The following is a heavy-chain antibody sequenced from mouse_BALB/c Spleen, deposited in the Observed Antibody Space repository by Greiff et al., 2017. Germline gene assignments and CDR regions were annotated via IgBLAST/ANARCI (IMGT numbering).Heavy chain of an antibody. V-gene: IGHV1-20*02. CDR2: INPYNGDT. CDR1: GYSFTGYF. D-gene: IGHD2-4*01. CDR3: ARGNYDYGAMDY. J-gene: IGHJ4*01. Sequence: EVQLQESGPELVKPGASVKISCKASGYSFTGYFMNWVMQSHGKSLEWIGRINPYNGDTFYNQKFKGKATLTVDKSSSTAHMELRSLASEDSAVYYCARGNYDYGAMDYWGQGTSVTASS.